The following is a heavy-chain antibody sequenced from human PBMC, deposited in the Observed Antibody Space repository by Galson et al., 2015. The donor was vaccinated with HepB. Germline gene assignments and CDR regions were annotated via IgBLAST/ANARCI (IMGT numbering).Heavy chain of an antibody. D-gene: IGHD1-26*01. CDR1: GYTFTGYG. CDR2: ISGYNGHT. V-gene: IGHV1-18*01. CDR3: ARDVGILTSNWFDS. J-gene: IGHJ5*01. Sequence: SVKVSCKASGYTFTGYGISWVRQAPGQGLEWMGWISGYNGHTNYAQKVRDRVIMTTDTSTSTAYMELRSLRPDDTAVYYCARDVGILTSNWFDSWGQGTRVTVSS.